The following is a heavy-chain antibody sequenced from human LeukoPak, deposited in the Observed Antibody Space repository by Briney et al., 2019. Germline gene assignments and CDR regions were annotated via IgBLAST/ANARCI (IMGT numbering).Heavy chain of an antibody. CDR3: ARRGILTPWPFDP. CDR1: GGSISSYY. V-gene: IGHV4-59*12. D-gene: IGHD3-9*01. J-gene: IGHJ5*02. Sequence: SETLSLTCTVSGGSISSYYWSWIRQPPGKGLEWIGYIYYSGSTNYNPSLKSRVTISVDTSKNQFSLKLSSVTAADTAVYYCARRGILTPWPFDPWGQGTLVTVSS. CDR2: IYYSGST.